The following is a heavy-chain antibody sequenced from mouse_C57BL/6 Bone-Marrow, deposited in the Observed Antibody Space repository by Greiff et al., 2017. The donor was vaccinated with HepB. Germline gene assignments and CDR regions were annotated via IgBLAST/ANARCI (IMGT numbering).Heavy chain of an antibody. CDR3: ARLGHYDHGGFAY. CDR2: IDPSDSYT. J-gene: IGHJ3*01. Sequence: VKLSCKASGYTFTSYWMHWVKQRPGQGLEWIGEIDPSDSYTNYNQKFKGKSTLTVDKSSSTAYMQLSSLTSEDSAVYYCARLGHYDHGGFAYWGQGTLVTVSA. D-gene: IGHD1-2*01. V-gene: IGHV1-69*01. CDR1: GYTFTSYW.